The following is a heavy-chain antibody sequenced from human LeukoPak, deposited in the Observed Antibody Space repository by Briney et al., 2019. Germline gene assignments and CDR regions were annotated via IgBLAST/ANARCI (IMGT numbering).Heavy chain of an antibody. CDR3: ARARWSSTGWFLGY. CDR1: GFTFSSYW. J-gene: IGHJ4*02. CDR2: VNPQGSGT. Sequence: GGSLTLFCAASGFTFSSYWMHWVRQAPGKGLVWVSRVNPQGSGTSYTDSVKGRFTISRDNAKDALHLRMDNLRVEDTAVYYCARARWSSTGWFLGYWGQGTLVTVSS. V-gene: IGHV3-74*01. D-gene: IGHD6-19*01.